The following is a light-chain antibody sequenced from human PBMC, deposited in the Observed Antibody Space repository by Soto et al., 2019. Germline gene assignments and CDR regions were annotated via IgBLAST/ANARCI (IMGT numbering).Light chain of an antibody. CDR1: QNIRSY. J-gene: IGKJ2*03. CDR2: TAS. Sequence: DIQVTQSPSSLSASVGDRVTITCRAGQNIRSYLNWYQQRPGKPPKLLIHTASPLQSGVPSRFSGSGSGTDFTLTISSLQPEDFATYYCQQTYYTLTSFGQGTKLEIK. V-gene: IGKV1-39*01. CDR3: QQTYYTLTS.